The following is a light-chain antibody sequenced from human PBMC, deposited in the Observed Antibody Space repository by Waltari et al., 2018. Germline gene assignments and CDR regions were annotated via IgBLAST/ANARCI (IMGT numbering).Light chain of an antibody. CDR1: QSLLYRANNKNY. V-gene: IGKV4-1*01. Sequence: DIVMTQSPDSLAVSLGERATIKCKSGQSLLYRANNKNYLAWYQQKPVQPPKRLIYWASTRDSGVPDRFSGSGSGTDFTLTISSLQAADVAVYYCQQYFDTPRTFGQGTKVEIK. CDR3: QQYFDTPRT. CDR2: WAS. J-gene: IGKJ1*01.